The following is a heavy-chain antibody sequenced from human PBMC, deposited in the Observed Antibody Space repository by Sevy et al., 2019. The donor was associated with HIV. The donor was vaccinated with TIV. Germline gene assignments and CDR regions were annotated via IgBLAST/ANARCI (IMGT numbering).Heavy chain of an antibody. CDR2: IRNRPNSYTP. CDR1: GFTFSDHY. CDR3: VRGPNCGVGGCQQISPYCLDV. J-gene: IGHJ6*03. D-gene: IGHD2-15*01. Sequence: GESLKISCAASGFTFSDHYVDWVRQAPGKGLEWVGRIRNRPNSYTPEYAASVKGRFTISRDDSRNSVYLQMNSLKTQDSAVYYCVRGPNCGVGGCQQISPYCLDVWGKGATVTVSS. V-gene: IGHV3-72*01.